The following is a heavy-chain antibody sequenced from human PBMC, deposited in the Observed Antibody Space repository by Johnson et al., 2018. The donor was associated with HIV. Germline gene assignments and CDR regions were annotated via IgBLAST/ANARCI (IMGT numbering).Heavy chain of an antibody. CDR2: ISYDGSNK. D-gene: IGHD2/OR15-2a*01. J-gene: IGHJ3*02. CDR3: AKAIGDAFDI. V-gene: IGHV3-30*18. Sequence: QMQLVESGGGVIQPGRSLRLSCVASGFTFSNYGMHWVRQAPGKGLEWVAVISYDGSNKYYADSVKGRFTISRDNSKNTLYLQMNSLRAEDTAVYYCAKAIGDAFDIWGQGTMVTVSS. CDR1: GFTFSNYG.